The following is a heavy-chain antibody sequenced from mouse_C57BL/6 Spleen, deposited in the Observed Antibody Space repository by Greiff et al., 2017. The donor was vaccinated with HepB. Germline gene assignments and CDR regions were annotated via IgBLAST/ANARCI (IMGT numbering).Heavy chain of an antibody. CDR2: IHPNSGST. D-gene: IGHD2-4*01. CDR1: GYTFTSYW. V-gene: IGHV1-64*01. CDR3: ASGGLRRYAMDY. J-gene: IGHJ4*01. Sequence: QVQLQQPGAELVKPGASVKLSCKASGYTFTSYWMHWVKQRPGQGLEWIGMIHPNSGSTNYNEKFKSKATLTVDKASSTAYMQRSSLTSEDSAVYDYASGGLRRYAMDYWGQGTSVTVSS.